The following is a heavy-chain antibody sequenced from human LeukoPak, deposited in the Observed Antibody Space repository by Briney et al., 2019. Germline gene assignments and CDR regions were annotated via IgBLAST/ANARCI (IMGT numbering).Heavy chain of an antibody. Sequence: SVKVSCKASGGTFSSYAISWVRQAPGQGHEWMGGIIPIFGTANYAQKFQGRVTITADESTSTAYMELSSLRSEDTAVYYCAREGTGTTNDAFDIWGQGTVVTISS. J-gene: IGHJ3*02. CDR1: GGTFSSYA. D-gene: IGHD1-1*01. CDR2: IIPIFGTA. V-gene: IGHV1-69*13. CDR3: AREGTGTTNDAFDI.